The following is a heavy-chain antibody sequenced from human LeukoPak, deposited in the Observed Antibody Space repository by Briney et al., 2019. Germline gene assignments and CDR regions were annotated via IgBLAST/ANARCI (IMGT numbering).Heavy chain of an antibody. V-gene: IGHV3-73*01. J-gene: IGHJ4*02. Sequence: PGESLTLSCAVSGFTFSGSGVHWVRLASPQGLEWVGCIRSKANSYAQAYPAAAKGRITTSGDASKNPATQQMNSLKTEETAVYYCSVQVGGDSPRWGQGTLVTVSS. D-gene: IGHD3-16*01. CDR2: IRSKANSYAQ. CDR1: GFTFSGSG. CDR3: SVQVGGDSPR.